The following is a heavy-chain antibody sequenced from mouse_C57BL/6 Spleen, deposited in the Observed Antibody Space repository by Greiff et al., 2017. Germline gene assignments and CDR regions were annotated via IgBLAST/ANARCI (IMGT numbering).Heavy chain of an antibody. Sequence: EVKLVESGAELVRPGASVKLSCTASGFNIKDDYMHWVKQRPEQGLEWIGWIDPENGDTEYASKFQGKATITADTSSNTAYLQLSSLTSEDTAVYYCTTPFLFAYWGQGTLVTVSA. J-gene: IGHJ3*01. CDR2: IDPENGDT. CDR1: GFNIKDDY. CDR3: TTPFLFAY. V-gene: IGHV14-4*01.